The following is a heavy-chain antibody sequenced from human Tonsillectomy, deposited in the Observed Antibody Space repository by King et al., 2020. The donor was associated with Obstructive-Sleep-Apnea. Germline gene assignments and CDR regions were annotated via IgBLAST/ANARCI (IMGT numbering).Heavy chain of an antibody. J-gene: IGHJ4*02. V-gene: IGHV3-43D*03. CDR1: GFTFDDYA. Sequence: VQLVESGGVVVQPGGSLRLSCAASGFTFDDYAMHWVRQAPGKGLECVSLISWDVGSTYYADSVKGRFTISRENSKNSLCLKMNSLRAEDTALYYCAKDSSVVGVNGIDYWGQGTLVTVSS. D-gene: IGHD1-26*01. CDR3: AKDSSVVGVNGIDY. CDR2: ISWDVGST.